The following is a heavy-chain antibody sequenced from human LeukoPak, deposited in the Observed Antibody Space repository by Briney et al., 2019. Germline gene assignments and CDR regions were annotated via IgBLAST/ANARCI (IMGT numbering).Heavy chain of an antibody. J-gene: IGHJ3*02. CDR3: ARGGRGYSYGAAFDI. CDR2: IIPIFGTA. Sequence: SVKVSCKAPGGTFSSYGISWVRQAPGQGLEWMGGIIPIFGTANYAQKFQGRVTNTADESTSTAYMELSSLRSEDTAVYYCARGGRGYSYGAAFDIWGQGTMVTVSS. CDR1: GGTFSSYG. V-gene: IGHV1-69*13. D-gene: IGHD5-18*01.